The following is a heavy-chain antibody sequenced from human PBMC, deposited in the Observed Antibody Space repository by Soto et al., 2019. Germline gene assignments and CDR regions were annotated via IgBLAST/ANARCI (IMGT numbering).Heavy chain of an antibody. CDR3: ARDPLFEAARPYFDY. D-gene: IGHD6-6*01. Sequence: PGGSLRLSCAASGFTFSSYAMHWVRQAPGKGLEWVAVISYDGSNKYYADSVKGRFTISRDNSKNTLYLQMNSLRAEDTAVYYCARDPLFEAARPYFDYWGQGTLVTVSS. CDR1: GFTFSSYA. J-gene: IGHJ4*02. V-gene: IGHV3-30-3*01. CDR2: ISYDGSNK.